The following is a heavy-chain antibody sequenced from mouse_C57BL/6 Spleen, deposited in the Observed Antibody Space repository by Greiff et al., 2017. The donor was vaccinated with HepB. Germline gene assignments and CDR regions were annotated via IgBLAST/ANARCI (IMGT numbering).Heavy chain of an antibody. V-gene: IGHV1-64*01. CDR2: IHPNSGST. Sequence: VQLQQPGAELVKPGASVKLSCKASGYTFTSYWMHWVKQRPGQGLEWIGMIHPNSGSTNYNEKFKSKATLTVDKSSSTAYMQLSSLTSEDSAVYYCAPDGYYGYFDDWGTGTTVTVSS. D-gene: IGHD2-3*01. CDR3: APDGYYGYFDD. J-gene: IGHJ1*03. CDR1: GYTFTSYW.